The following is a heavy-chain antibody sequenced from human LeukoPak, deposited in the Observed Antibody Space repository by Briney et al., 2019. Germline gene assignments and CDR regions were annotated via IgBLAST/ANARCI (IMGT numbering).Heavy chain of an antibody. CDR1: GYTFTSYD. D-gene: IGHD6-13*01. CDR3: ARGSSHYYFDY. J-gene: IGHJ4*02. CDR2: IIPILGIA. V-gene: IGHV1-69*10. Sequence: SVKVSCKASGYTFTSYDINWVRQATGQGLEWMGWIIPILGIANYAQKFQGRVTITADKSTSTAYMELSSLRSEDTAVYYCARGSSHYYFDYWGQGTLVTVSS.